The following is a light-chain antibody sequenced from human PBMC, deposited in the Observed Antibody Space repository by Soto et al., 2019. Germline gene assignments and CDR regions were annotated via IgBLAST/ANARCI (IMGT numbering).Light chain of an antibody. CDR1: SSDVGAYNY. CDR3: SSYTTSNTPFA. J-gene: IGLJ1*01. Sequence: QSALTQPASVSGSPGQSITISCTATSSDVGAYNYVSWYQHHPGKAPKLMIYEVTNRPSGVSNRFSGSKSGNTASLTISGLQAEDEADYFCSSYTTSNTPFAFGTGTKLTVL. V-gene: IGLV2-14*01. CDR2: EVT.